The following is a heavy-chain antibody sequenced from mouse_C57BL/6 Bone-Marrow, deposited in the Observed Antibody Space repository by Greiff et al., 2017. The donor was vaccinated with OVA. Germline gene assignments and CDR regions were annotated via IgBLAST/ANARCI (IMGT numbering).Heavy chain of an antibody. V-gene: IGHV1-61*01. D-gene: IGHD2-9*01. Sequence: VQLQQPGAELVRPGSSVKLSCKASGYTFTSYWMDWVKQRPGQGLEWIGNIYPSDSETHYNQKFKDKATLTVDKSSSTAYMQLSSLTSEDSAVYYCARGGPYYGYDGNIDYWGQGTTLTVSS. CDR1: GYTFTSYW. J-gene: IGHJ2*01. CDR2: IYPSDSET. CDR3: ARGGPYYGYDGNIDY.